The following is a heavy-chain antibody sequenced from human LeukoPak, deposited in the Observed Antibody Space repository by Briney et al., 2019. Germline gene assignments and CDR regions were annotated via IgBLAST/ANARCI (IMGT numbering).Heavy chain of an antibody. V-gene: IGHV4-39*07. CDR1: GGSISTSNYY. D-gene: IGHD3-22*01. CDR3: ARGRYYYDSSPFLVENWFDP. CDR2: IYYSGST. J-gene: IGHJ5*02. Sequence: SETLSLTCTVSGGSISTSNYYWGWIRQPPGTGLECIGSIYYSGSTYYTPSLKSRVIISVDTSKNQVSLKLSSVTAADTAVYYCARGRYYYDSSPFLVENWFDPWGQGTLVTVSS.